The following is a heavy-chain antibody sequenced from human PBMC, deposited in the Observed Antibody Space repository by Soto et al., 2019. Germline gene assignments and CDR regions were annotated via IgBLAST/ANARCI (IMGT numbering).Heavy chain of an antibody. CDR1: GGSFSGYY. Sequence: PSETLSLTCAVYGGSFSGYYWSWIRQPPGKGLEWIGEINHSGSTNYNPSLKSRVTISVDTSKNQFSLKLSSVTAADTAVYYCARGSPVDYWGQGTLVTVSS. CDR2: INHSGST. CDR3: ARGSPVDY. V-gene: IGHV4-34*01. J-gene: IGHJ4*02.